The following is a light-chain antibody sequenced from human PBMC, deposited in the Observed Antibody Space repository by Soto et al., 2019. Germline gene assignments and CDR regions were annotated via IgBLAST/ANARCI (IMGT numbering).Light chain of an antibody. CDR3: QEYNNYWT. J-gene: IGKJ1*01. CDR2: TDS. V-gene: IGKV1-5*01. CDR1: QTISRW. Sequence: DIQMTQSPSPLSASVGDTVTITCRASQTISRWLAWYQQTPGKAPRLLIYTDSTLESGAPSRFSASGSGTEFTLTISSLHPDDFATYYCQEYNNYWTFGQGTKVDI.